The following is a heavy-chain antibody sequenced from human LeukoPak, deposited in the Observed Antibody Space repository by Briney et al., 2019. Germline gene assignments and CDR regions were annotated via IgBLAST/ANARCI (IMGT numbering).Heavy chain of an antibody. CDR3: ARVSGTYYNLDF. CDR2: IRKKANSYST. Sequence: QPGGSLRLSCAASGFTFSNYEMNWVRQAPGKGLEWVGRIRKKANSYSTEYAASVKGRFTISRDDSKNSLYLQMNSLKAEDTAVYYCARVSGTYYNLDFWGQGTLVTVSS. V-gene: IGHV3-72*01. J-gene: IGHJ4*02. CDR1: GFTFSNYE. D-gene: IGHD1-26*01.